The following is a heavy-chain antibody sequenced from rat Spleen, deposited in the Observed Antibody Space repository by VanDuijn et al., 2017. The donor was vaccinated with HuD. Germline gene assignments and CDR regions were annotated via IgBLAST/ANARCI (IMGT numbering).Heavy chain of an antibody. D-gene: IGHD1-9*01. V-gene: IGHV5-7*01. CDR3: VRHGYTRYYFDY. J-gene: IGHJ2*01. Sequence: EVQLVESGGGLVQPGRSLKLSCAASGFTFSDYAMAWVRQAPKKGLEWVATIIYDGSSTYYRDSVKGRFTISRDNTKSTLYLQMDSLKSEDTASYYCVRHGYTRYYFDYWGQGVMVTVSS. CDR2: IIYDGSST. CDR1: GFTFSDYA.